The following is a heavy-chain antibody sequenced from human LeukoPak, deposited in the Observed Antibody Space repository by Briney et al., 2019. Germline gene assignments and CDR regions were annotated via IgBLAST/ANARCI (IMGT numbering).Heavy chain of an antibody. Sequence: SVKVSCKASGGTFSSYAISWVRQAAGQGLEWMGGIIPIFGTANYAQKFQGRVTITADESTSTAYMELSSLRSEDTAVYYCARGRTMIVVVTPFDIWGQGTMVTVSS. J-gene: IGHJ3*02. CDR3: ARGRTMIVVVTPFDI. D-gene: IGHD3-22*01. CDR1: GGTFSSYA. V-gene: IGHV1-69*13. CDR2: IIPIFGTA.